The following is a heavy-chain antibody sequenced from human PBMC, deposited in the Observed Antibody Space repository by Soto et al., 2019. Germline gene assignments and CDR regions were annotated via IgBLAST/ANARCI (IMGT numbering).Heavy chain of an antibody. V-gene: IGHV3-48*02. D-gene: IGHD3-22*01. Sequence: EVQLVESGGGLVQPGGSLRLSCAASGFTFSSYSMNWVRQAPGKGLEWVSYISSSSSTIYYADSVKGRFTISRDNAKNSLYLQMNSLRDEDTAVYYCARVIHYYDSSGYRPYLFDYWGQGTLVTVSS. J-gene: IGHJ4*02. CDR3: ARVIHYYDSSGYRPYLFDY. CDR2: ISSSSSTI. CDR1: GFTFSSYS.